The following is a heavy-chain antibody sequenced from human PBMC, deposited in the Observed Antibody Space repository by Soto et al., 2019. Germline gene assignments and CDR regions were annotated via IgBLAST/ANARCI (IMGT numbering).Heavy chain of an antibody. D-gene: IGHD3-22*01. CDR3: ARGENLNNYYDSGGHDY. CDR1: GGSFSGYY. J-gene: IGHJ4*02. CDR2: INHSGST. Sequence: SETLSLTCAVYGGSFSGYYWSWIRQPPGKGLEWIGEINHSGSTNYNPSLKSRVTISVDTSKNQFSLKLSSVTAADTAVYYCARGENLNNYYDSGGHDYWGQGTLVTVSS. V-gene: IGHV4-34*01.